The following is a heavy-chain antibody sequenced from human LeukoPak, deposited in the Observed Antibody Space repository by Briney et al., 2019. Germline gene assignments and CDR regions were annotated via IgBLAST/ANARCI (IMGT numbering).Heavy chain of an antibody. CDR2: INHSGST. D-gene: IGHD1-26*01. V-gene: IGHV4-34*08. CDR1: GFTFSSYA. J-gene: IGHJ4*02. CDR3: AVGATDY. Sequence: GSLRLSCAASGFTFSSYAMSWVRQAPGKGLEWIGEINHSGSTNYNPSLKSRVTISVDTSKNQFSLKLSSVTAADTAVYYCAVGATDYWGQGTLVTVSS.